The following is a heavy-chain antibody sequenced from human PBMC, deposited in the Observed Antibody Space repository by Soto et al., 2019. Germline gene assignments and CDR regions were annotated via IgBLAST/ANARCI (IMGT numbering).Heavy chain of an antibody. V-gene: IGHV6-1*01. D-gene: IGHD1-7*01. CDR3: ARETGTTPMDNYYGMDV. J-gene: IGHJ6*02. CDR1: GDSVSSNSAA. Sequence: PSHTLSLTCAISGDSVSSNSAAWNWIRQSPSRGLEWLGRTYYRSKWYNDYAVSVKSRITINPDTSKNQFSLQLNSVTPEDTAVYYCARETGTTPMDNYYGMDVWGQGTTVTVSS. CDR2: TYYRSKWYN.